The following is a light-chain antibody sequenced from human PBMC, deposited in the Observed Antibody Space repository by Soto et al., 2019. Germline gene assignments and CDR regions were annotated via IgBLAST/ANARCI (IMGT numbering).Light chain of an antibody. J-gene: IGKJ4*01. CDR1: QSVSSW. CDR3: QQANSFPLT. V-gene: IGKV1-12*01. Sequence: TQSPGTLSLSPGERATLSCKASQSVSSWLAWYQQKPGKAPKLLIYTVSSLQSGVPSRFSGSGSGTDFTLTISSLQPEDFATYYCQQANSFPLTFGGGTKVEIK. CDR2: TVS.